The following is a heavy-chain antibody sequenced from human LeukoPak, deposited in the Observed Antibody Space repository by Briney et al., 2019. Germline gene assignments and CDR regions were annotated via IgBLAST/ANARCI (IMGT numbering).Heavy chain of an antibody. V-gene: IGHV3-33*01. CDR3: ARDIAAAGRVLDY. CDR1: GFTFSSYG. CDR2: IWYDGSNK. D-gene: IGHD6-13*01. Sequence: PGRSLRLSCAASGFTFSSYGMHWVRQAPGKGLEWVAVIWYDGSNKYYADSVKGRFTISGDNSKNPLYLQMNSLRAEDTAVYYCARDIAAAGRVLDYWGQGTLVTVSS. J-gene: IGHJ4*02.